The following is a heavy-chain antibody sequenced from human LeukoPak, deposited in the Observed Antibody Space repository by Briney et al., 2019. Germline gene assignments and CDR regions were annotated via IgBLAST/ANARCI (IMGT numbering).Heavy chain of an antibody. J-gene: IGHJ4*02. CDR2: SIPIFGTA. Sequence: SVKVSCKASGGTFSSYAISWVRQAPGQGLEWMGGSIPIFGTANYAQKFQGRGTITADESTSTAYMELSSLRSEDTAVYYCARDSTMAAGIFDYWGQGTLVTVSS. CDR1: GGTFSSYA. D-gene: IGHD6-13*01. V-gene: IGHV1-69*13. CDR3: ARDSTMAAGIFDY.